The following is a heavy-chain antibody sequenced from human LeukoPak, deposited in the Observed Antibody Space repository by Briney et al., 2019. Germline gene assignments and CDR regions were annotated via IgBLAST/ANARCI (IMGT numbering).Heavy chain of an antibody. CDR2: IKKDGSGT. Sequence: GGSLRLSCAASGLTFSTYWMNWVRQAPGKGLEWVANIKKDGSGTYYVDSVKGRFTISRDNAKNSMYLQMNSLRDEDTGVYYCVGGRGWLPDHWGQGTLVTVSS. D-gene: IGHD5-12*01. V-gene: IGHV3-7*04. CDR1: GLTFSTYW. J-gene: IGHJ4*02. CDR3: VGGRGWLPDH.